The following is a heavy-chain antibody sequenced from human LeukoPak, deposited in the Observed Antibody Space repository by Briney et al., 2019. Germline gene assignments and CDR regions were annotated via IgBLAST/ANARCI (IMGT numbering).Heavy chain of an antibody. Sequence: GGSLRLSCAASGFTFSNHWMSWVRQAPGKGLEWVANIKQDGSDKYYVDSVKGRFTISRDNAKNSLYLQINSLRDEDTAVYFCARWGGGSCYDYWGQGTLVAVSS. CDR1: GFTFSNHW. J-gene: IGHJ4*02. CDR2: IKQDGSDK. V-gene: IGHV3-7*01. D-gene: IGHD2-15*01. CDR3: ARWGGGSCYDY.